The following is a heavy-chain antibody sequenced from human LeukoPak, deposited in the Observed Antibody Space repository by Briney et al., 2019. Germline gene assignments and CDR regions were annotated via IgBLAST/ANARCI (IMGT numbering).Heavy chain of an antibody. CDR3: PEDTQEASKPAFWSGYTIGSAMNV. V-gene: IGHV3-43*01. D-gene: IGHD3-3*01. CDR2: ISWDGGST. CDR1: GVTFDDYT. J-gene: IGHJ6*03. Sequence: PGGSLRLSCAASGVTFDDYTMHWVRQAPGKGLELVSLISWDGGSTYYADSVKGRFTISRDNSKNSLYLQMNSLRTEDTALYYCPEDTQEASKPAFWSGYTIGSAMNVCRKGTPVTVSS.